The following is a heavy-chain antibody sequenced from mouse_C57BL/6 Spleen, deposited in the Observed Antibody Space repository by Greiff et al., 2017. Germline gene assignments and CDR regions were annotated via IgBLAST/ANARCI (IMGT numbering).Heavy chain of an antibody. CDR1: GYTFTSYW. Sequence: VQLQQPGAELVKPGASVKLSCKASGYTFTSYWMQWVKQRPGQGLEWIGEIDPSDSYTNYNQKFKGKATLTVDSYSSTAYMQLSSLTSEDSAVYYCARGWNYDYDLYYYAMDYWGQGTSVTVSS. D-gene: IGHD2-4*01. V-gene: IGHV1-50*01. CDR2: IDPSDSYT. J-gene: IGHJ4*01. CDR3: ARGWNYDYDLYYYAMDY.